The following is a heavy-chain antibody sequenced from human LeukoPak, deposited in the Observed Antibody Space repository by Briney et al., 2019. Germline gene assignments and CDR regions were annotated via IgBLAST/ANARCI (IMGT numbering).Heavy chain of an antibody. Sequence: GGSLRLSCAASGFTFDDYGMSWVRQAPGKGLEWVSGINWNGASTGYADSVKGRFTISRDNAKNSLYLQMNSLRAEDTALYYCARYMGGYGSGSSYYYYYMDVRGKGTTVTVSS. CDR3: ARYMGGYGSGSSYYYYYMDV. D-gene: IGHD3-10*01. J-gene: IGHJ6*03. CDR1: GFTFDDYG. CDR2: INWNGAST. V-gene: IGHV3-20*04.